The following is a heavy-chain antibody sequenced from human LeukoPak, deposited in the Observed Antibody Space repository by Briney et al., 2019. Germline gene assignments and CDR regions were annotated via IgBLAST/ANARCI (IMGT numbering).Heavy chain of an antibody. D-gene: IGHD1-7*01. V-gene: IGHV1-69*04. CDR2: ITPIFGIA. CDR1: GGTFSSYA. CDR3: AREREKVELPAFDI. J-gene: IGHJ3*02. Sequence: SVKVSCKASGGTFSSYAISWVRQAPGQGLEWMGRITPIFGIANYAQKFQGRVTITADKSTSTAYMELSSLRSEDTAVYYCAREREKVELPAFDIWGQGTMVTVSS.